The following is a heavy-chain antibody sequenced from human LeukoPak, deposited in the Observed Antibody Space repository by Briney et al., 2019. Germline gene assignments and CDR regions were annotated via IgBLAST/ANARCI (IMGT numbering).Heavy chain of an antibody. D-gene: IGHD2-2*02. CDR3: AKALYATEAIDY. CDR1: GSTFSRYG. J-gene: IGHJ4*02. Sequence: PGRSLRLSCAASGSTFSRYGMHWVRQAPGKGLEWVAVISYDGSNKYYGDSVKGRFTISRDNSKNTLYLQMNSLRAEDTAVYYCAKALYATEAIDYWGQGTLVTVSS. CDR2: ISYDGSNK. V-gene: IGHV3-30*18.